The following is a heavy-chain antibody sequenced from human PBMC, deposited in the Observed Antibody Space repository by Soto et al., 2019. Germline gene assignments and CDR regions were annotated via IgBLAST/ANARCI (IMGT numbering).Heavy chain of an antibody. V-gene: IGHV3-23*01. D-gene: IGHD1-1*01. J-gene: IGHJ4*02. CDR1: GFTFSDYA. CDR2: MSGSGGSI. Sequence: EVQLLESGGGLVQPGGSLRLSCAGSGFTFSDYAISWVRQAPGQGLEWVSAMSGSGGSIYYADFVKGRFTISRDNSKNTVYMQMSSLRGEDTAIYYGANAFGSNWLLDYWGRGTLVTVSS. CDR3: ANAFGSNWLLDY.